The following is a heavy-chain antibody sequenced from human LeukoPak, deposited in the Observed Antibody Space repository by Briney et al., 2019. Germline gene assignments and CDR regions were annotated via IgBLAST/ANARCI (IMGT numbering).Heavy chain of an antibody. CDR2: IYTGDSDT. Sequence: GGSLRLSCKGSGYSFTSYWIGWVRQMPGKGLEWMGTIYTGDSDTRYSSSFQGQVTISAAKSISTAYLQWSSLKASDTAMYYCARRSKDQQLVADNDFDAFDIWGQGTMVSVSS. V-gene: IGHV5-51*01. J-gene: IGHJ3*02. D-gene: IGHD6-13*01. CDR1: GYSFTSYW. CDR3: ARRSKDQQLVADNDFDAFDI.